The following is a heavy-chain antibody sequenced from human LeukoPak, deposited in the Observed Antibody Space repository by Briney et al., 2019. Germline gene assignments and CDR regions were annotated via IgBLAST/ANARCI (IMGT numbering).Heavy chain of an antibody. CDR3: ARALYGSGSPS. CDR1: GFTFSSYS. J-gene: IGHJ4*02. Sequence: PGGSLRLSCAASGFTFSSYSVNWVRQAPGKGLEWVSSISSSSSCIYYADSVKGRLTISRDNAKNSLYLQMNSLRAEDTAVYYCARALYGSGSPSWGQGTLVTVSS. D-gene: IGHD3-10*01. V-gene: IGHV3-21*01. CDR2: ISSSSSCI.